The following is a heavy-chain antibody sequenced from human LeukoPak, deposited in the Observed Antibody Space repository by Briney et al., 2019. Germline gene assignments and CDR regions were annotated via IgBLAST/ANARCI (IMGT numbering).Heavy chain of an antibody. Sequence: GGSLRLSCAASGFTFSSYWMSWVRQAPGKGLEWVANIKQDGSEKYYVDSVKGRFIISRDNAKNSLYLQMNSLRAEDTTVYYCARAGSSWYFDYWGQGTLVTVSS. CDR2: IKQDGSEK. D-gene: IGHD6-13*01. V-gene: IGHV3-7*01. J-gene: IGHJ4*02. CDR3: ARAGSSWYFDY. CDR1: GFTFSSYW.